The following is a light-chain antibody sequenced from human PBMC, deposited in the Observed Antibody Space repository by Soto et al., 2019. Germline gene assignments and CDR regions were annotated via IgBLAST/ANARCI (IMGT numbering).Light chain of an antibody. CDR3: QQSYNGPFT. Sequence: DIQMTQSPSSLSASVGDRVSVTCRAGKSISRYLNWYQQRPGKAPKLLIYSASTLQTGVPSRFSGSGSGTDFTLTISSLQPEDFATYYCQQSYNGPFTFGPGTKVDIK. CDR1: KSISRY. J-gene: IGKJ3*01. CDR2: SAS. V-gene: IGKV1-39*01.